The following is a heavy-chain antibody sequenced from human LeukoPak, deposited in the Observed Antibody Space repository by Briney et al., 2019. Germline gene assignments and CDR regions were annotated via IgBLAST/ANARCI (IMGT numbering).Heavy chain of an antibody. Sequence: GSLRLSCAASGFTVSSNYMCWVRQAPGKGLEWVSVIYSGGSTYYADSVKGRLTISGDNSKNTLYLQMNSLRAEDTAVYYCARNGYSSSWYRNWGQGTLVTVSS. CDR2: IYSGGST. D-gene: IGHD6-13*01. CDR3: ARNGYSSSWYRN. V-gene: IGHV3-53*01. J-gene: IGHJ4*02. CDR1: GFTVSSNY.